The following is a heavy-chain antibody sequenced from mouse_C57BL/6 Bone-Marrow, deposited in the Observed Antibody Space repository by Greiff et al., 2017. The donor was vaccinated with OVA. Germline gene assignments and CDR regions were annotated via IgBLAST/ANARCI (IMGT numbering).Heavy chain of an antibody. Sequence: QVQLQQSGPGLVQPSQSLSITCTVSGFSLTSYGVHWVRQSPGKGLEWLGVIWSGGSTDYNAAFISRLSISKDNSKSQVFFKMNSLQADDTAIYYCARGGPYPFAYWGQGTLVTVSA. D-gene: IGHD2-10*01. V-gene: IGHV2-2*01. J-gene: IGHJ3*01. CDR2: IWSGGST. CDR1: GFSLTSYG. CDR3: ARGGPYPFAY.